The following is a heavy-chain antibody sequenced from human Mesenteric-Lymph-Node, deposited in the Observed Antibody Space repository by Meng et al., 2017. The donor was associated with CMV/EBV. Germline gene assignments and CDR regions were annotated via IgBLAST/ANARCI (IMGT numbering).Heavy chain of an antibody. D-gene: IGHD2-2*01. J-gene: IGHJ6*02. Sequence: ASVKVSCKASGYTFTGYYMHWVRQAPGQGLEWMGWINPNSGGTNYAQKFQGRVTMTRDTSISTAYMELSRLRSDDTAVYYCARDPPGRPDCSSTSCYHEDPYGMDVWGQGTTVTVSS. V-gene: IGHV1-2*02. CDR1: GYTFTGYY. CDR2: INPNSGGT. CDR3: ARDPPGRPDCSSTSCYHEDPYGMDV.